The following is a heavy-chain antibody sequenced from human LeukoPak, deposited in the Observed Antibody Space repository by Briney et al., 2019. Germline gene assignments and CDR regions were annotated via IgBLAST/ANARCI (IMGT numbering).Heavy chain of an antibody. D-gene: IGHD6-13*01. J-gene: IGHJ4*02. CDR3: ARGQLVFDY. CDR1: GGSISSYY. CDR2: MDTSGST. Sequence: TSETLSLTCTVSGGSISSYYWNWIRQPAGKGLEWIGRMDTSGSTNYNPSLKSRVTISVDRSKNQFSLKLSSVTAADTAVYYCARGQLVFDYWGQGTLVTVSS. V-gene: IGHV4-4*07.